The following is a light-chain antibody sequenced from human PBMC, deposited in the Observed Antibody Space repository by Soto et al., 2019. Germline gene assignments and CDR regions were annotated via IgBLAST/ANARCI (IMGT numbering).Light chain of an antibody. V-gene: IGKV3-11*01. CDR3: QQRSNSRLT. Sequence: EIVLTQSPATLSLSPGERATLSCRASQSVSSYLAWYQQKPGQAPRLLIYDASNRATGIPARFSGSGSGTDCTLTISSLEPEDFAVYYCQQRSNSRLTFGGGTKVEIK. CDR1: QSVSSY. CDR2: DAS. J-gene: IGKJ4*01.